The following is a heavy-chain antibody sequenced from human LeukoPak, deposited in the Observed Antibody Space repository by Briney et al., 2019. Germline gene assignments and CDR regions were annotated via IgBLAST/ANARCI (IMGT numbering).Heavy chain of an antibody. CDR3: ARGVGYCSGGTCYSYYYGMDV. CDR1: GGSISSSGYY. CDR2: IFYSGST. J-gene: IGHJ6*02. V-gene: IGHV4-31*03. D-gene: IGHD2-15*01. Sequence: PSETLSLTCTVSGGSISSSGYYWSWIRQHPGKDLEWIGYIFYSGSTNYNPSLKSRLSISVDTDENQFSLRLRSVTAADTAVYYCARGVGYCSGGTCYSYYYGMDVWGQGTTVTVSS.